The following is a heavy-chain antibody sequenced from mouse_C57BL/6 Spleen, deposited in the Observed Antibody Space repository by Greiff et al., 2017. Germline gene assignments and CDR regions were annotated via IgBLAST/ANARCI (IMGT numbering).Heavy chain of an antibody. CDR1: GYTFTSYW. CDR3: ARCVCACDEDYYALDY. V-gene: IGHV1-5*01. J-gene: IGHJ4*01. Sequence: LQESGTVLARPGASVKMSCKTSGYTFTSYWMHWVKQRPGQGLEWIGAIYPGNGDTSYNQKFKGKATLTAVTSASTAYMELSSLTNEDSAVYDCARCVCACDEDYYALDYWGQGTSVTVSS. CDR2: IYPGNGDT.